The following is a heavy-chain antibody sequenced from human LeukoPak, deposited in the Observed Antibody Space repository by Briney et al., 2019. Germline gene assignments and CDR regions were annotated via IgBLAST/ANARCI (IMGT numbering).Heavy chain of an antibody. CDR2: MNPNSGNT. V-gene: IGHV1-8*01. J-gene: IGHJ4*02. CDR3: ARTQKYAATLFY. Sequence: ASVKVSCKASGYTFTSYDINWVRQATGQGLEWMGWMNPNSGNTGYAQKFQGRVTMTRNTSISTAYIELSSLRSEDTAVYYCARTQKYAATLFYWGQGTLVTVSS. CDR1: GYTFTSYD.